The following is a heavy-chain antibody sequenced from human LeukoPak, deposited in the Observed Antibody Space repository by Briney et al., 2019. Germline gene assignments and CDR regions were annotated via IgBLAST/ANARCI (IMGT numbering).Heavy chain of an antibody. D-gene: IGHD6-13*01. Sequence: GGSLRLSCAASGFTFSSYSVNWVRQAPGKGLEWVSSISSSSSYIYYADSVKGRFTISRDNAKNSLYLQLNSLRAEDTAVYYCAREAGGAADAFDIWGQGTMVTVSS. V-gene: IGHV3-21*01. J-gene: IGHJ3*02. CDR2: ISSSSSYI. CDR1: GFTFSSYS. CDR3: AREAGGAADAFDI.